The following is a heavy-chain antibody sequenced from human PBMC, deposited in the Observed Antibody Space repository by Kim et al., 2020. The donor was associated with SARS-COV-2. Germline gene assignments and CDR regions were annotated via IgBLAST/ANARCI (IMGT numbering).Heavy chain of an antibody. CDR3: ARGSMEWELPFDY. V-gene: IGHV1-2*06. D-gene: IGHD1-26*01. CDR2: INPNSGVT. Sequence: ASVKVSCNASGYTFSAYYMHWVRQAPGQGLEWMGRINPNSGVTKYAQNFQGRVTMISDTSISTAYMDLSRLSSDDTAVYYCARGSMEWELPFDYWGQGTLVTVSS. CDR1: GYTFSAYY. J-gene: IGHJ4*02.